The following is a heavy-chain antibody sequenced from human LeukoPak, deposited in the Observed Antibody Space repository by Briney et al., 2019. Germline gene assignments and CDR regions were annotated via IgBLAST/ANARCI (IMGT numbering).Heavy chain of an antibody. Sequence: SETLSLTCAVYGGSFSGYYWSWIRQSPGKGLEWIGEINHSGSTNYNPSLKSRVTISVDTSKNQFSLKLSSVTAADTAVYYCARGLREFGYYYYYMDVWGKGTTVTVSS. CDR2: INHSGST. D-gene: IGHD3-10*01. CDR3: ARGLREFGYYYYYMDV. J-gene: IGHJ6*03. V-gene: IGHV4-34*01. CDR1: GGSFSGYY.